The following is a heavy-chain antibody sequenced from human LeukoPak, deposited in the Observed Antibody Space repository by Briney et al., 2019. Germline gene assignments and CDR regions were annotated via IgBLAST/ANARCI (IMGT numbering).Heavy chain of an antibody. J-gene: IGHJ4*02. CDR3: ATCKVWDQNCSGGKVHY. D-gene: IGHD2-15*01. CDR2: ISSSSSYI. Sequence: GGSLRLSCAASGFTFSSYSMNWVRQAPGKGLEWVSSISSSSSYIYYADSVKGRFTISRDNAKNSLYLQMNSLRAEDTAVYYCATCKVWDQNCSGGKVHYWGQGTLVTVSS. V-gene: IGHV3-21*04. CDR1: GFTFSSYS.